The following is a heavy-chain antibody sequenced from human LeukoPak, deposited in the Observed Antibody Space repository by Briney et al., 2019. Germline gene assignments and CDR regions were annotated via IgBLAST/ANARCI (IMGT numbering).Heavy chain of an antibody. CDR3: AIAAMVRGVFDY. D-gene: IGHD3-10*01. J-gene: IGHJ4*02. CDR2: INPNSGGT. V-gene: IGHV1-2*02. Sequence: ASVKVSCKASGYTFTGYYMHRVRQAPGQGLEWMGWINPNSGGTNYAQKFQGRVTMTRNTSISTAYMELSSLRSEDTAVYYCAIAAMVRGVFDYWGQGTLVTVSS. CDR1: GYTFTGYY.